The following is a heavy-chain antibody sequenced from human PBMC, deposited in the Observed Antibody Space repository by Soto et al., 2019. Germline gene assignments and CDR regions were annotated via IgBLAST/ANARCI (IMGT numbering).Heavy chain of an antibody. CDR2: IIPILGIA. Sequence: SVKVSCKASGGTFSSYTISWVRQAPGQGLEWMGRIIPILGIANYAQKFQGRVTITADKSTSTAYMELSSLRSEDTAVYYCARGYCSGGSCDNAFDIWGQGTMVTVSS. CDR3: ARGYCSGGSCDNAFDI. V-gene: IGHV1-69*02. J-gene: IGHJ3*02. CDR1: GGTFSSYT. D-gene: IGHD2-15*01.